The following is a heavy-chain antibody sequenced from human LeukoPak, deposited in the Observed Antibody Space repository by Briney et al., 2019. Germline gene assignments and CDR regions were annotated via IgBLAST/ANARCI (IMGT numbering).Heavy chain of an antibody. CDR1: GVSISSYY. CDR2: IYYSGST. D-gene: IGHD3-10*01. V-gene: IGHV4-59*08. CDR3: AGVRGAFDY. J-gene: IGHJ4*02. Sequence: PSETLSLTCTVSGVSISSYYWSWIRQPPGKGLEWIGYIYYSGSTNYNPSLKSRVTISVDTSKNQFSLKLSSVTAADTAVYYCAGVRGAFDYWGQGTLVTVSS.